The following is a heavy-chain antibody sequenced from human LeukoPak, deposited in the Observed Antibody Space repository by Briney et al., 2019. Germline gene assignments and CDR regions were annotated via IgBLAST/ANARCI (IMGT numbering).Heavy chain of an antibody. CDR2: ISYDGSNK. D-gene: IGHD2-2*01. J-gene: IGHJ4*02. Sequence: SGGSLRLSCAASGFTFSSYAMHWVRQAPGKGLEWVAVISYDGSNKYYADSVKGRFTISRDNSKNTLYLQMNSLRAEDTAVYYCAKDRTPLLSSNYFDYWGQGTLVTVSS. CDR3: AKDRTPLLSSNYFDY. CDR1: GFTFSSYA. V-gene: IGHV3-30*04.